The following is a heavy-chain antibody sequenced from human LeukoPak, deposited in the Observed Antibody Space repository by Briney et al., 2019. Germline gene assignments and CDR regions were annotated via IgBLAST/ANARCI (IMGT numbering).Heavy chain of an antibody. CDR3: ARLSKDTVVLPAAMAHYFDY. D-gene: IGHD2-2*01. Sequence: SETLSLTCTVSGGSISDYYWSWIRQPPGKGLQFIGYIHYTGSTNYNPSLESRVTLSVDTSKNQFSLKLRSVTAADTAVYYCARLSKDTVVLPAAMAHYFDYWGQGTLVTVSS. V-gene: IGHV4-59*08. J-gene: IGHJ4*02. CDR2: IHYTGST. CDR1: GGSISDYY.